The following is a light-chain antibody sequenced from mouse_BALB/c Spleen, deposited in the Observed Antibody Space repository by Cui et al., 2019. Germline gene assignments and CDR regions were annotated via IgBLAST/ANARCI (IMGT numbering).Light chain of an antibody. CDR1: SSVSY. Sequence: QIVPTQSPAIMPAPPGERVTMPCSSSSSVSYMYWYQQKPGSSPRLLIYDTSNLASGVPVRFSGSGSGTSYSLTISRMEAEDAATYYCQQWSSYPRTFGGGTKLEIK. CDR2: DTS. CDR3: QQWSSYPRT. J-gene: IGKJ1*01. V-gene: IGKV4-55*01.